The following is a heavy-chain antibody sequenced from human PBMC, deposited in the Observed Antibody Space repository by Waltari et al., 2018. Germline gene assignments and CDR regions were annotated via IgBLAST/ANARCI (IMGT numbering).Heavy chain of an antibody. CDR1: RSAVSNSC. CDR3: ARINYDSSGYNWFDP. J-gene: IGHJ5*02. Sequence: QLVASGGGLVQPGGSLRLSCAPFRSAVSNSCLPWRRQAPGKGLVWVSRVNTDGISTNYADSVKGRFTISRDHAKNTLYLQMNSLRAEDTAVYYCARINYDSSGYNWFDPWGQGTLVTVSS. D-gene: IGHD3-22*01. V-gene: IGHV3-74*01. CDR2: VNTDGIST.